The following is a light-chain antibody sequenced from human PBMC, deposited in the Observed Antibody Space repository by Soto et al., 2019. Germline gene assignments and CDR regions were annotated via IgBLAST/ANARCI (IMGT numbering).Light chain of an antibody. CDR3: HQYNTYSRT. Sequence: DIQMTQSPSTLSASVGDRVTITCRASQSIDTWLAWYQQKPGKAPKLLIYMASTLKSGVPSRFSGSGSGTEFSLSISSLQPDDFATYYCHQYNTYSRTFGQGTKVEIK. CDR1: QSIDTW. CDR2: MAS. V-gene: IGKV1-5*03. J-gene: IGKJ1*01.